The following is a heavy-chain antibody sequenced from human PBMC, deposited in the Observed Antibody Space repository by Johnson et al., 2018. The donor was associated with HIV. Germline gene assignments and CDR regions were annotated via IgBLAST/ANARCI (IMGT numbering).Heavy chain of an antibody. Sequence: QVQLVESGGGVVQPGRSLRLSCAASGFTFSSYAMHWVRQAPGKGLEWVAIISYDGSNKYYADSVKGRFTISRDNSKNTLYLQMNSLIPEDTAVYYCARDRAIVVAYDAFDIWDQGTMVTVSS. CDR3: ARDRAIVVAYDAFDI. V-gene: IGHV3-30*04. D-gene: IGHD3-22*01. CDR1: GFTFSSYA. J-gene: IGHJ3*02. CDR2: ISYDGSNK.